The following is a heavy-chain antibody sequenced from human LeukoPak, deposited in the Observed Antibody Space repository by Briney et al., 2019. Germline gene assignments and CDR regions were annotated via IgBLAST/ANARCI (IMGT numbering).Heavy chain of an antibody. J-gene: IGHJ4*02. V-gene: IGHV4-61*02. CDR1: GDSISGGSYY. D-gene: IGHD3-22*01. CDR2: IYSGGNT. CDR3: AREGSIYYYDSSGYLGY. Sequence: SETLSLTCTVSGDSISGGSYYWSWIRQPAGKGLEWIGRIYSGGNTNYNPSLKSRVAISADTSKNQFSLKLSSVTAADTAVYYCAREGSIYYYDSSGYLGYWGQGTLVTVSS.